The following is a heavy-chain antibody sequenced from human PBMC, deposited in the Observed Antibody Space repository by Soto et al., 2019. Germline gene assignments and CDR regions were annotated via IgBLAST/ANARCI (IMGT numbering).Heavy chain of an antibody. J-gene: IGHJ4*02. CDR2: ISNDERQK. D-gene: IGHD3-16*01. V-gene: IGHV3-30*04. CDR3: ARELGSICDGDC. Sequence: QVQLVESGGGVVQPGTSLRLSCAASGFTFNNYAMHWVRQAPGKGLDWVAVISNDERQKYYADSVKGRFTISRDNSQNVLDLQMKSLRAEDTALYYCARELGSICDGDCWGQGTLVTVSS. CDR1: GFTFNNYA.